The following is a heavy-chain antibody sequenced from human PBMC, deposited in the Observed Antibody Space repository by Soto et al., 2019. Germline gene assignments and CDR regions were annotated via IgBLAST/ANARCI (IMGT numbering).Heavy chain of an antibody. D-gene: IGHD3-3*01. Sequence: GGSLRLSCAASGFTFSSYAMSWVRQAPGKGLEWVSAISGSGGSTYYADSVKGRFTISRDNSKNTLYLQMNSLRAEDTAVYYCAKGYYDFWSGYYEGPLDPWGQGTLVTVS. CDR2: ISGSGGST. V-gene: IGHV3-23*01. CDR1: GFTFSSYA. J-gene: IGHJ5*02. CDR3: AKGYYDFWSGYYEGPLDP.